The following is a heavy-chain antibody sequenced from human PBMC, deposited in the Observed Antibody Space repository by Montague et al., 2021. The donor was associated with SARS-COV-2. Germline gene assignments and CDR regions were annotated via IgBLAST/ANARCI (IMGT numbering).Heavy chain of an antibody. Sequence: SETLSLTCAVYGGSFSGYYWSWIRQPPKKGLEWVGEINHSGRTNNNPSLKSRVTISVDTSKNQFSLKLSSVTAADTAVYYCAWRGSTSWGVSYCYEFDYWGQGTPVTVSS. CDR2: INHSGRT. V-gene: IGHV4-34*01. CDR1: GGSFSGYY. D-gene: IGHD2-15*01. J-gene: IGHJ4*02. CDR3: AWRGSTSWGVSYCYEFDY.